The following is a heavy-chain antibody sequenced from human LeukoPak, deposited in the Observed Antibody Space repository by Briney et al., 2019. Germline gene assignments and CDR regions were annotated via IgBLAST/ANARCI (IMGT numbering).Heavy chain of an antibody. Sequence: PGGSLRLSCSASGFIISDYAMHWVRQAPGKGLEYVSAISANGGSTYYADSVKGRFTISRDTSKNTLYLQLSSLRAEDTAMYHCVKDLYKEDTASWYFFHYWGQGTLVTVSS. V-gene: IGHV3-64D*06. CDR3: VKDLYKEDTASWYFFHY. D-gene: IGHD6-13*01. CDR2: ISANGGST. J-gene: IGHJ4*02. CDR1: GFIISDYA.